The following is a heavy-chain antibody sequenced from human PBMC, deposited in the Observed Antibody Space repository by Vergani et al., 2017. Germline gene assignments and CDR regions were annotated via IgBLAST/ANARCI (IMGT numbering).Heavy chain of an antibody. V-gene: IGHV3-43*01. CDR2: IRWDAGST. CDR1: GFTFDDYT. J-gene: IGHJ4*02. D-gene: IGHD5-18*01. Sequence: EVQLVESGGVVVQPGGSLRLSCAASGFTFDDYTMHWVRQVPGKGLECVSLIRWDAGSTYYADSVKGRFTISRDNSKNSLYLQMNSLRTEDTALYYCAKASLDTAMVTFVDYWGQGTLVTVSS. CDR3: AKASLDTAMVTFVDY.